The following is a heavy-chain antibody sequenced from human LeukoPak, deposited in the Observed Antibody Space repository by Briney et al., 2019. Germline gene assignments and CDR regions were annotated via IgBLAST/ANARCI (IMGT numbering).Heavy chain of an antibody. CDR2: IIPIFGTA. CDR3: ARDYYYDASGYYYYYYMDV. J-gene: IGHJ6*03. CDR1: GGTFSSYA. V-gene: IGHV1-69*05. D-gene: IGHD3-22*01. Sequence: SVKVSCKASGGTFSSYAVSWVRQAPGQGLEWMGGIIPIFGTANYAQKFQGRVTITTDESSTTAYMELSSLRSEDTAVYYCARDYYYDASGYYYYYYMDVWGKGTTVTVSS.